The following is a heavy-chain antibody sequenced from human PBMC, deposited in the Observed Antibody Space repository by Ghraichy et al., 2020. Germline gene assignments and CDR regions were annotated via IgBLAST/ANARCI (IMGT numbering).Heavy chain of an antibody. Sequence: ETLSLTCAIYGGSFSGNYWTWIRQPPGKGLEWIGEINHSGSTNYNPSLKSRVTISADTSKNQFSLKVSSVTAADTAVYYCARGARIAAAGRRNFDHWGQGTLVTVSS. J-gene: IGHJ4*02. CDR3: ARGARIAAAGRRNFDH. CDR2: INHSGST. V-gene: IGHV4-34*01. D-gene: IGHD6-13*01. CDR1: GGSFSGNY.